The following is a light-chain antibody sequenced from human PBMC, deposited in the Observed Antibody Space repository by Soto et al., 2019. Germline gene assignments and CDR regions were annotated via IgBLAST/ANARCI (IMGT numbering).Light chain of an antibody. Sequence: QSALTQPASVSGSPGQSITISCTGTSSDVGYYNYVSWFQQHPGKAPKLMISGVVNRPSGVSIRFSGSKSGDTASLTITGLQAEDEADYYCSSYAAGSIYVFGTGTKLTVL. CDR3: SSYAAGSIYV. CDR2: GVV. CDR1: SSDVGYYNY. J-gene: IGLJ1*01. V-gene: IGLV2-14*01.